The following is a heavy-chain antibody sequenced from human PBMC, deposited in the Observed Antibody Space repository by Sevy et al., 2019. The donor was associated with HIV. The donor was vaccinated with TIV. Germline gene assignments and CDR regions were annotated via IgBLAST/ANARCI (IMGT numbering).Heavy chain of an antibody. CDR3: ARPIEGGSDWPGYFDY. D-gene: IGHD2-21*02. Sequence: GESLKISCKGSGYSFTSYWIAWVRQMPGKGLELMGIIYPGDSDTRYSPSFQGQVTISADKSISTAYRQWSSLKASDTAMYSCARPIEGGSDWPGYFDYWGQGTLVTVSS. V-gene: IGHV5-51*01. CDR2: IYPGDSDT. CDR1: GYSFTSYW. J-gene: IGHJ4*02.